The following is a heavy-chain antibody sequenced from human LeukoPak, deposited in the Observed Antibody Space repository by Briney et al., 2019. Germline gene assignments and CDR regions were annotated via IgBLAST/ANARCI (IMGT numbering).Heavy chain of an antibody. D-gene: IGHD5-18*01. CDR2: ISSSGSTI. V-gene: IGHV3-48*03. CDR1: GFTFSSYE. CDR3: ARWSGGHLGYSYGWGLEDY. J-gene: IGHJ4*02. Sequence: GGSLRLSCAASGFTFSSYEMNWVRQAPGKGLEWVSYISSSGSTIYYADSVKVRFTISRDNAKNSLYLQMNSLRAEDTAVYYCARWSGGHLGYSYGWGLEDYWGQGTLVTVSS.